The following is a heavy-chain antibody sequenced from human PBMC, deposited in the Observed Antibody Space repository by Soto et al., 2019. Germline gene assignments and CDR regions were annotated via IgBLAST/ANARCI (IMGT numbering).Heavy chain of an antibody. CDR2: IKQDGTEK. Sequence: PGGSLRLSCTGPDLIFGSYWMSWVRQVPGKGLEWVANIKQDGTEKNYVDSVEGRFTISRDNAKNSLSLQMNELRADDTAVYYCATMNIGDRTDYWGQGTLVTVSS. J-gene: IGHJ4*02. CDR1: DLIFGSYW. CDR3: ATMNIGDRTDY. V-gene: IGHV3-7*01. D-gene: IGHD3-16*01.